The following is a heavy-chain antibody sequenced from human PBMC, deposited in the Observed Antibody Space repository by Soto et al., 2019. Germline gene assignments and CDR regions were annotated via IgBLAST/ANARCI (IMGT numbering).Heavy chain of an antibody. CDR2: FDPEDGET. CDR3: ATAYYDILTGTVRFDP. CDR1: GYTLTELS. D-gene: IGHD3-9*01. V-gene: IGHV1-24*01. J-gene: IGHJ5*02. Sequence: ASVKVSCKVSGYTLTELSMHWVRQAPGKGLEWMGGFDPEDGETIYAQKFQGRVTMTEDTSTDTAYMELSSLRSEDTAVYYCATAYYDILTGTVRFDPWGQGNLVTVS.